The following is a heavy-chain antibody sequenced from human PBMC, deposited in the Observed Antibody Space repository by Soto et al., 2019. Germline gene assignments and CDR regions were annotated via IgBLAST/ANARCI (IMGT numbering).Heavy chain of an antibody. Sequence: QVQLQESGPGLVKPSQTLSLTCTVSGGSISSGDYYWSWIRQPPGKGLEWIGYIYYSGSTYYNPSLKRRVTISVATANNQFSLKLSSVTAADTAVYYCARAWDDNWFDPWGQGTLVTVSA. D-gene: IGHD1-26*01. V-gene: IGHV4-30-4*01. CDR1: GGSISSGDYY. CDR2: IYYSGST. CDR3: ARAWDDNWFDP. J-gene: IGHJ5*02.